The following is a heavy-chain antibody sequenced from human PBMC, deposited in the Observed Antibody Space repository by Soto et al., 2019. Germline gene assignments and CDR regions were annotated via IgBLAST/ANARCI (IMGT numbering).Heavy chain of an antibody. CDR2: ISYDESNE. CDR3: ARGGRDGYILDWYLDL. V-gene: IGHV3-30-3*01. CDR1: GFTFSNYA. Sequence: QVQLVESGGGVVRPGRSLRLSCTASGFTFSNYAMNWVRQAPAKGLEWVAVISYDESNEYYADSVKGRFTISRDNFRNTLYLHLNSLRAEDTAVYYCARGGRDGYILDWYLDLWGRGTLVTVSS. J-gene: IGHJ2*01. D-gene: IGHD5-12*01.